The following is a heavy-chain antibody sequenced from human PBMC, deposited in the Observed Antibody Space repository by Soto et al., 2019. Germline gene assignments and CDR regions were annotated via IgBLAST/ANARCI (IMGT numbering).Heavy chain of an antibody. CDR1: GGFVSSGSYY. CDR3: ARVERGTATTVVDAFDI. J-gene: IGHJ3*02. V-gene: IGHV4-34*01. CDR2: MSHSGGT. D-gene: IGHD1-1*01. Sequence: QVQLQQWGAGLLKPSETLSLTCAVYGGFVSSGSYYWSWIRQPPEKGPEWIGEMSHSGGTHFNPSLKSRVIISVDTSKNQFSLKMSSVTAADTALYYCARVERGTATTVVDAFDIWGPGTMVTVSS.